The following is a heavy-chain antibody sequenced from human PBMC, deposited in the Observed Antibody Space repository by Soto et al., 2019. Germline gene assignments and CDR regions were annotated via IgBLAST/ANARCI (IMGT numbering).Heavy chain of an antibody. CDR3: AREYGYYGSGSPHYYYGMDV. CDR1: GFTFSSYA. CDR2: ISYDGSNK. V-gene: IGHV3-30-3*01. J-gene: IGHJ6*02. Sequence: PGGSLRLSCAASGFTFSSYAMHWVRQAPGKGLEWVAVISYDGSNKYYADSVKGRFTISRDNSKNTLYLQMNSLRAEDTAVYYCAREYGYYGSGSPHYYYGMDVWGQGTTVTVSS. D-gene: IGHD3-10*01.